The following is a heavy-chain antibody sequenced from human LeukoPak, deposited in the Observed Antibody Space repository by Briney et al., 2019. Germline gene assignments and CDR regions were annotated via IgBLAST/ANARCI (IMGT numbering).Heavy chain of an antibody. CDR3: ARGSGILRYFDWLSPEYYYYGMDV. J-gene: IGHJ6*02. CDR2: INHSGST. V-gene: IGHV4-34*01. CDR1: GGSFSGYY. Sequence: SETLSLTCAVYGGSFSGYYWSWIRQPPGKGLEWIGEINHSGSTNYNPSLKSRVTISVDTSKNQFSLKLSSVTAAGTAVYYCARGSGILRYFDWLSPEYYYYGMDVWGQGTTVTVSS. D-gene: IGHD3-9*01.